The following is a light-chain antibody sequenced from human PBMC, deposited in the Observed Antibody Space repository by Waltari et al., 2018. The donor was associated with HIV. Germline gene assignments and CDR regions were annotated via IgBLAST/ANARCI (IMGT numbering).Light chain of an antibody. CDR1: ALPRTY. Sequence: SYELTQPPSVSVSPGQTARITFSGYALPRTYAFSYQQKSGQAPVLVIYEDNRRPSGIPERFSGSSSGTMATWTISGAQVEDEGDYYCYSTDDSRNPLAVFGGGTQLTVL. J-gene: IGLJ7*01. CDR3: YSTDDSRNPLAV. CDR2: EDN. V-gene: IGLV3-10*01.